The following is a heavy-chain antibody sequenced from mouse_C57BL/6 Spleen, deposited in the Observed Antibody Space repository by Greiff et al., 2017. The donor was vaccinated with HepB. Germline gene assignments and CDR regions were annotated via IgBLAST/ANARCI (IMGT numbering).Heavy chain of an antibody. V-gene: IGHV1-61*01. CDR3: ARAGTVDY. D-gene: IGHD1-1*01. Sequence: VQLQQPGAELVRPGSSVKLSCKASGYTFTSYWMDWVKQRPGQGLEWIGDIYPSDSETHYNQKFKDKATLTVDKSSSTAYMQLSSLTSEDSAVYYGARAGTVDYWGQGTTLTVSS. CDR1: GYTFTSYW. J-gene: IGHJ2*01. CDR2: IYPSDSET.